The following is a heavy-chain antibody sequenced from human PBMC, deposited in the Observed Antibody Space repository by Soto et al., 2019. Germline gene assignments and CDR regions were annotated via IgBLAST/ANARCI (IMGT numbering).Heavy chain of an antibody. J-gene: IGHJ6*02. D-gene: IGHD3-3*01. CDR3: AIYVYDFWSGHPNPRYYYGMDV. V-gene: IGHV5-51*01. Sequence: GESLKISCKGSGYSFTTYWIAWVRQMPGKGLEWMGIIYPGDSNTTNSPTFQGQVIISADKSINTDYMQWSSLKATDNAMYYYAIYVYDFWSGHPNPRYYYGMDVWGQGTTVTVSS. CDR2: IYPGDSNT. CDR1: GYSFTTYW.